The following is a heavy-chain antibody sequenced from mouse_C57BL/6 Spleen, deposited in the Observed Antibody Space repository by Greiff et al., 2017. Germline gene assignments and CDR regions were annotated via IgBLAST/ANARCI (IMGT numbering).Heavy chain of an antibody. CDR2: IYPSDSGT. CDR1: GYTFTSYW. CDR3: AREGGLGIGY. D-gene: IGHD2-14*01. Sequence: QVQLQQPGAELVRPGSSVKLSCKASGYTFTSYWLDWVKQRPGQGLEWIGNIYPSDSGTHYNDKFQDKATLTVDKSSSTAYMQVNSLPSEDSAVYYCAREGGLGIGYWGQGTTLTVSS. V-gene: IGHV1-61*01. J-gene: IGHJ2*01.